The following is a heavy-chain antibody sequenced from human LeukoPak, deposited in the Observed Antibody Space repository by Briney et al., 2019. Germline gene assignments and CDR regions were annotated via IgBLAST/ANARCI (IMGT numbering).Heavy chain of an antibody. V-gene: IGHV3-23*01. J-gene: IGHJ4*02. CDR2: ISGSGGST. Sequence: GGSLRLSCAASGFTFSSYAMSRVRQAPGKGLEWVSAISGSGGSTYYADSVKGRFTISRDNSKNTLYLQMNSLRAEDTAVYYCAKDGHYYDSSGYYYTFYFDYWGQGTLVTVSS. CDR3: AKDGHYYDSSGYYYTFYFDY. D-gene: IGHD3-22*01. CDR1: GFTFSSYA.